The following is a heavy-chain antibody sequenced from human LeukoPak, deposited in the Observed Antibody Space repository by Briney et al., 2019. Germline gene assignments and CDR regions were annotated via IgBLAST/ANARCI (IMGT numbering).Heavy chain of an antibody. J-gene: IGHJ4*02. CDR3: ARVGDIGQQLDNYFDY. D-gene: IGHD6-13*01. V-gene: IGHV3-21*01. CDR1: GFTFSSYS. Sequence: GGSLRLSCAASGFTFSSYSMNWVRQAPGKGLEWVSSISSSSSYIYYADSVKGRFTISRDNAKNSLYLQMNSLRAEDTAVYYCARVGDIGQQLDNYFDYWGQGTLVTVSS. CDR2: ISSSSSYI.